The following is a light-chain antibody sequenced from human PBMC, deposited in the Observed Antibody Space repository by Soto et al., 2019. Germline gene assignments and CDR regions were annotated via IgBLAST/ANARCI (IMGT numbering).Light chain of an antibody. Sequence: EIVLTQSAAILSLSPGERATLSCRASQSVGSYLAWYQLKPGQPPRLLIYNASNRATGILARFSGSGSGTDFTLTISSLEPEDFAVYYCQQRRNWPPVTFGQGTRLEIK. CDR3: QQRRNWPPVT. CDR2: NAS. V-gene: IGKV3-11*01. J-gene: IGKJ5*01. CDR1: QSVGSY.